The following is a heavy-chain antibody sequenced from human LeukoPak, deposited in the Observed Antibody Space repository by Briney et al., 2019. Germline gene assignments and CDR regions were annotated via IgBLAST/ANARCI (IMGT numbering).Heavy chain of an antibody. D-gene: IGHD3-3*01. CDR1: GGSFSGYY. J-gene: IGHJ5*02. CDR2: INHSGST. CDR3: ARGNRDIYDFWSGYYKTKPNWFDP. V-gene: IGHV4-34*01. Sequence: SETLSLTCAVYGGSFSGYYWSWIRQPPGKGLDWIGEINHSGSTNYNPSLKSRVTISVDTSKNQFSLKLSSVTAADTAVYYCARGNRDIYDFWSGYYKTKPNWFDPWGQGTLVTVSS.